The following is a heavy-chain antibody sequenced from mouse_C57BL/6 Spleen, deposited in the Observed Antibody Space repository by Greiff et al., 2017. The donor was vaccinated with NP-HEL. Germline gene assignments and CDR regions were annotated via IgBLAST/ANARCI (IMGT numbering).Heavy chain of an antibody. CDR3: ARRGTTVVGENAMDY. D-gene: IGHD1-1*01. CDR1: GYAFSSSW. J-gene: IGHJ4*01. Sequence: QVQLQQSGPELVKPGASVKISCKASGYAFSSSWMNWVKQRPGKGLEWIGRIYPGDGDTNYNGKFKGKATLTADKSSSTAYMQLSSLTSEDSAVYFCARRGTTVVGENAMDYWGQGTSVTVSS. CDR2: IYPGDGDT. V-gene: IGHV1-82*01.